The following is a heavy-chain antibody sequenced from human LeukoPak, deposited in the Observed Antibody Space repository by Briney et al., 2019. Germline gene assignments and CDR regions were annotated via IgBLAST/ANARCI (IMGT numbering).Heavy chain of an antibody. CDR1: GFTFTSYS. D-gene: IGHD1-26*01. V-gene: IGHV3-23*01. J-gene: IGHJ4*02. Sequence: GGSLRLSCAASGFTFTSYSMSGGGGSTYYADSVKGRFTISRDNSKNTLYLQVNSLRAEDTAVYYCAKGGKWDVTPFDYWGQGTLVTVSS. CDR2: GGGGST. CDR3: AKGGKWDVTPFDY.